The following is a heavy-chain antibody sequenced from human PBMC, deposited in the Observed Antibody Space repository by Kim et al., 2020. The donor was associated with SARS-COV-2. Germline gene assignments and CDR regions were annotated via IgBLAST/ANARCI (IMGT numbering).Heavy chain of an antibody. D-gene: IGHD3-9*01. Sequence: ASVKVSCKASGYTFTSYGISWVRQAPGQGLEWMGWISAYNGNTNYAQKLQGRVTMTTDTSTSTAYMELRSLRSDDTAVYYCARDKVGDYDILTGGGRNWFDPWGQGTLVTVSS. CDR1: GYTFTSYG. J-gene: IGHJ5*02. V-gene: IGHV1-18*01. CDR3: ARDKVGDYDILTGGGRNWFDP. CDR2: ISAYNGNT.